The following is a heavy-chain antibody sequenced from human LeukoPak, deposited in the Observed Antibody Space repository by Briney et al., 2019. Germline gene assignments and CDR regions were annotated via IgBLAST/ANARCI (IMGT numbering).Heavy chain of an antibody. CDR3: ARGCGSGGSCYYDYYYYYMDV. CDR2: INWNGGRT. CDR1: GFTFDDYG. J-gene: IGHJ6*03. D-gene: IGHD2-15*01. Sequence: GGSLRLSCAVSGFTFDDYGMSWVRQAPGKGLEWVSGINWNGGRTGYADSVKGRFTISRDNAKNSLYLQMNSLRAEDTALYYCARGCGSGGSCYYDYYYYYMDVWGKGTTVTVSS. V-gene: IGHV3-20*04.